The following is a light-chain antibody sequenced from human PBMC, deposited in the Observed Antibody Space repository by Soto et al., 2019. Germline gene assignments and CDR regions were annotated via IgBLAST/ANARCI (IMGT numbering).Light chain of an antibody. CDR3: QQYCSSIT. CDR2: GAS. CDR1: QSVSSSY. V-gene: IGKV3-20*01. J-gene: IGKJ5*01. Sequence: DTVLTQVPGTPSLSHQGRATLSCRASQSVSSSYLAWYQQKPGQAPRLLIYGASSRATGIPDRFSGSGSGTDFTLTISRLEPEDFAVYYCQQYCSSITFGQGTRLEI.